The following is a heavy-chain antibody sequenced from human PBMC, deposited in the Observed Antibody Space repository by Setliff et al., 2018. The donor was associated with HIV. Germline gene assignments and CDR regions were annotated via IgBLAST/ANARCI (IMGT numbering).Heavy chain of an antibody. D-gene: IGHD6-19*01. Sequence: GGSLRLSCAASGFAFNIYSMNWVRQTPGKGLEWISYIDGYSNNIYYVDSVKGRFTISRDNAKNSLYLQMNSLRVEDTAIYYCTREQWSPLMAYDIWGQGTMVTVSS. CDR2: IDGYSNNI. J-gene: IGHJ3*02. CDR3: TREQWSPLMAYDI. V-gene: IGHV3-48*04. CDR1: GFAFNIYS.